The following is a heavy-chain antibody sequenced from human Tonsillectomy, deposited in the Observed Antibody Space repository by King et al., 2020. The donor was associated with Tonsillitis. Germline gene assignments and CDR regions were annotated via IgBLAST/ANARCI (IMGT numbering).Heavy chain of an antibody. CDR1: GGSVSSGSYY. J-gene: IGHJ4*02. V-gene: IGHV4-61*01. Sequence: VQLQESGPGLVKPSETLSLTCTVSGGSVSSGSYYWSWIRQPPGKGLEWIGYIYYSGSTNYNPSLKGRVTISVDTSKNQFSLKLNSVTAADTAVYYCARDLYSSGWYYLDYWGQGTLVTVSS. CDR3: ARDLYSSGWYYLDY. CDR2: IYYSGST. D-gene: IGHD6-19*01.